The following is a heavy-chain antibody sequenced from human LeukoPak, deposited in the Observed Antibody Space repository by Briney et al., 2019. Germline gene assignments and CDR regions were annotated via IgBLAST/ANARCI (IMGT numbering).Heavy chain of an antibody. V-gene: IGHV3-48*01. CDR2: ISSSSSTI. Sequence: GGSLRLSCAASGFTFSSYSMNWVRQAPGKGLEWVSYISSSSSTIYYADSVKGRFTISRDNAKNSLYLQMNSLRAEDTAVYYCARVRSPRYFDYWGQGTLVTVSS. J-gene: IGHJ4*02. CDR3: ARVRSPRYFDY. CDR1: GFTFSSYS.